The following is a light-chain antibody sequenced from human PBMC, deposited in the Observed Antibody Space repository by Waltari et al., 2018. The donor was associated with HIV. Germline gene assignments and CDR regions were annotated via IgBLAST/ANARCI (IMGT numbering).Light chain of an antibody. CDR3: QQYGSSPMCT. V-gene: IGKV3-20*01. Sequence: EIVLTQSPGTLSLSPGERATLSCRASQSVSSSYLAWYQQKPGQAPRLLIYGASSRATGIPDRFSGSGSGTDFTLTISRLEPEDFAVYYCQQYGSSPMCTFGQGTKVEIK. CDR2: GAS. J-gene: IGKJ2*02. CDR1: QSVSSSY.